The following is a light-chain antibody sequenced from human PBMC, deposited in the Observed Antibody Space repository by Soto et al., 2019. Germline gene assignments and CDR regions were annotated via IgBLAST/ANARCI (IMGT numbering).Light chain of an antibody. CDR1: QSVSSNY. CDR2: AAS. CDR3: QQYGSSPWT. V-gene: IGKV3-20*01. J-gene: IGKJ1*01. Sequence: EIMLTQSPGTLSLSPGERATLSCRASQSVSSNYLGWYQQKPGQAPRLLIYAASSRATGIPDRFSGSGSGTDFTLTISRLEPEDFAVYFCQQYGSSPWTFGQGTKVDI.